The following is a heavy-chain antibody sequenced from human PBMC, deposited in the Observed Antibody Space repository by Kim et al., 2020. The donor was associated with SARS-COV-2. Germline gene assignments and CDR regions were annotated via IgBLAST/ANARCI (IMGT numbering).Heavy chain of an antibody. V-gene: IGHV3-66*02. CDR1: GFTVSSNY. CDR2: IYSGGST. D-gene: IGHD1-7*01. J-gene: IGHJ4*02. CDR3: ARGLGAYNWNYRASALGY. Sequence: GGSLRLFCAASGFTVSSNYMSWVRQAPGKGLEWVSVIYSGGSTYYADSVKGRFTISRDNSKNTLYLQMNSLRAEDTAVYYCARGLGAYNWNYRASALGYWGQGTLVTVSS.